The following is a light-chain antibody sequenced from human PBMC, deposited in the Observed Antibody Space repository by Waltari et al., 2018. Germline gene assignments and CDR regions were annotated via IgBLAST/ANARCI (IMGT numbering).Light chain of an antibody. CDR2: TAS. Sequence: DVQLTQSPSSLSASVGDRVTLTCRASQGIRNDLAWYQQKPGKAPKRLIYTASSLFSGVPSRFSGSGSGTEFTLTISSLQPEDFATYCCLQHNSYLYTFGQGTKLEIK. CDR3: LQHNSYLYT. V-gene: IGKV1-17*01. CDR1: QGIRND. J-gene: IGKJ2*01.